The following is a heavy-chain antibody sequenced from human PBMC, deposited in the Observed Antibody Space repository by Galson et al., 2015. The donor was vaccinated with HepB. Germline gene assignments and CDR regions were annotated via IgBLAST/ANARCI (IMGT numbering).Heavy chain of an antibody. D-gene: IGHD4-17*01. CDR2: IRSKAYGGTT. CDR3: TRDRSEGGDYDRLDY. Sequence: SLRLSCAASGFTFGDYAMSWFRQAPGKGLEWVGFIRSKAYGGTTEYAASVKGRFTISRDDSKSIAYLQMNSLKTEDTAVYYCTRDRSEGGDYDRLDYWGQGTLVTVSS. V-gene: IGHV3-49*03. J-gene: IGHJ4*02. CDR1: GFTFGDYA.